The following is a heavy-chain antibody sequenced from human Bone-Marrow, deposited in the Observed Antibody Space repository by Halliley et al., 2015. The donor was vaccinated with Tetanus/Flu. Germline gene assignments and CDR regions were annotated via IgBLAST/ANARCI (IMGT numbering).Heavy chain of an antibody. CDR3: ARGQCYAISAYYYFAH. D-gene: IGHD3-22*01. J-gene: IGHJ4*02. CDR1: GGSISSGGYY. V-gene: IGHV4-30-4*01. CDR2: VYYSGRT. Sequence: TLSLTCDVSGGSISSGGYYWNWIRQTPGKGLEWIGSVYYSGRTYDSPSLKSRVTLSVDTSKNQFSLRLSSVTAADTAVYYCARGQCYAISAYYYFAHWGRGILVTVTS.